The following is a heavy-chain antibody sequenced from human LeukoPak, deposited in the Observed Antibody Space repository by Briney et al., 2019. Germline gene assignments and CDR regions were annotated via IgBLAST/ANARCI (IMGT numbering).Heavy chain of an antibody. J-gene: IGHJ3*02. Sequence: GEPLKISCKGSGYSFTSYWFGWVRQMPGKGLEWMGIIYPGDSDTRYSPSFQGQVTISADKSISTAYLQWSSLKASDTAMYYCARPYCSSTSCNDAFDIWGQGIMVTVSS. D-gene: IGHD2-2*01. CDR2: IYPGDSDT. CDR1: GYSFTSYW. V-gene: IGHV5-51*01. CDR3: ARPYCSSTSCNDAFDI.